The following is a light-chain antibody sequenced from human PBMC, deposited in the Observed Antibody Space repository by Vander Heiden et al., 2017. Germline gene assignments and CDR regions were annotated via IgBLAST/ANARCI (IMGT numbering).Light chain of an antibody. CDR1: KTGNRN. V-gene: IGLV3-21*02. CDR3: QVWDRGSDHVV. J-gene: IGLJ3*02. CDR2: GYT. Sequence: YVLTQPPPVSVAPGQTATHPCEGVKTGNRNVQWYQQRPGQSPGLVVYGYTDRPSGIPDRFSSSNSGNTATLTINRAEAGDEADCYCQVWDRGSDHVVFGGRTKLTVL.